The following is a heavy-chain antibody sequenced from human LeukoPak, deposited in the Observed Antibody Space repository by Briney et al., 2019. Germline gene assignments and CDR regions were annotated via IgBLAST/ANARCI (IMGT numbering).Heavy chain of an antibody. CDR3: ARVPTAYSSGWYPFYYYGMDV. CDR1: GGTFSSYA. Sequence: ASVKVSCKASGGTFSSYAISWVRQAPGQGLEWMGWINTNTGNLTYAQGFTGRFVFSLDTSVSTAYLQISSLKAEDTAVYYCARVPTAYSSGWYPFYYYGMDVWGQGTTVTVSS. J-gene: IGHJ6*02. CDR2: INTNTGNL. V-gene: IGHV7-4-1*02. D-gene: IGHD6-19*01.